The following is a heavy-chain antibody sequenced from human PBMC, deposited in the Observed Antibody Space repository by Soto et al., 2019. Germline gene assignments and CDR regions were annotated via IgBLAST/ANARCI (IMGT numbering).Heavy chain of an antibody. CDR1: GGSITSNGYY. Sequence: QVQLQESGPGLVKPSQTLSLTCTVSGGSITSNGYYWSWIRQPPGKGLEWIGYTYYSGEWLGNMYSRGTTFYNPSLKSRVSISVDQAANQFSLNRSSETAAGTDVSFWARNCYTYGLDAWGQGTTVTVSS. D-gene: IGHD3-16*02. CDR3: ARNCYTYGLDA. V-gene: IGHV4-31*03. CDR2: TYYSGEWLGNMYSRGTT. J-gene: IGHJ6*02.